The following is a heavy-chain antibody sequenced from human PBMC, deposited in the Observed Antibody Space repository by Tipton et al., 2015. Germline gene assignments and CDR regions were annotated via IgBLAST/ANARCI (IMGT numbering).Heavy chain of an antibody. D-gene: IGHD6-19*01. CDR1: GGSLSSGSYY. Sequence: TLSLTCTVSGGSLSSGSYYWSWIRQPPGKGLEWIGYIYYRGSTNYNPSLKSRVTISVDTSKNQFSLKLSSVTAADTAVYYCAREAVARYYDGMDVWGQGTTVTVSS. V-gene: IGHV4-61*01. CDR2: IYYRGST. CDR3: AREAVARYYDGMDV. J-gene: IGHJ6*02.